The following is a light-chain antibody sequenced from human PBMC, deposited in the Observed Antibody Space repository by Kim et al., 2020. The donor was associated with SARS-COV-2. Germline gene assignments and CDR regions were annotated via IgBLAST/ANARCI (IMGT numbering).Light chain of an antibody. V-gene: IGLV2-14*03. CDR2: DVS. CDR1: SSDVGGYNF. J-gene: IGLJ2*01. CDR3: SSYTNSNTV. Sequence: QSALTQPASVSGSPGQSITISCTGISSDVGGYNFVSWYQQHPGKAPKLMIFDVSNRPSGVSNRFSGSKSGNRASLTISGLQAEDEADYYCSSYTNSNTVFGGGTQLTVL.